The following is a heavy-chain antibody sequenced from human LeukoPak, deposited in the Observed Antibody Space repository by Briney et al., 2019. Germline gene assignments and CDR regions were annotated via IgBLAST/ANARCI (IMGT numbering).Heavy chain of an antibody. V-gene: IGHV3-53*05. Sequence: GGSLRLSCAASGLNVSDSYMTWVRQAPGKGLEWVSVIYSGGTTYYADSVKGRFTISRDNSKNTLYLQMNSLRAEDTAVYYCAKGGGSSSSGNYYYYMDVWGKGTTVTVSS. J-gene: IGHJ6*03. CDR1: GLNVSDSY. CDR2: IYSGGTT. D-gene: IGHD6-6*01. CDR3: AKGGGSSSSGNYYYYMDV.